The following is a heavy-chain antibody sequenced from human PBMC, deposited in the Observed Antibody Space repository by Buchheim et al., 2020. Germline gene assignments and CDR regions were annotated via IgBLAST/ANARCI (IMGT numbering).Heavy chain of an antibody. CDR3: ARGYDILTGYGYYYYYGMDV. Sequence: QVQLQQWGAGLLKPSETLSLTCAVYGGSFSGYYWSWIRQPPGKGLEWIGEINHSGSTNYNPSLKSRVTISVATSKNQFSLKLSSVTAADTAVYYCARGYDILTGYGYYYYYGMDVWGQGTT. CDR1: GGSFSGYY. J-gene: IGHJ6*01. D-gene: IGHD3-9*01. CDR2: INHSGST. V-gene: IGHV4-34*01.